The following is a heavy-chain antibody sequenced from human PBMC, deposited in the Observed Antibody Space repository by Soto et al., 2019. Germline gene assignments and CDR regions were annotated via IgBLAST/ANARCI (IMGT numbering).Heavy chain of an antibody. CDR3: ATAVVVGAWFEP. Sequence: GESLRLSCAASGFTFITNAMTWVRQAPGKGLDWVAAISGSAVRTYYADSVKGRFTISRDNSKDTLFLQMNSLRADDTAVYYCATAVVVGAWFEPWGQGTLVTVSS. D-gene: IGHD2-15*01. CDR2: ISGSAVRT. V-gene: IGHV3-23*01. J-gene: IGHJ5*02. CDR1: GFTFITNA.